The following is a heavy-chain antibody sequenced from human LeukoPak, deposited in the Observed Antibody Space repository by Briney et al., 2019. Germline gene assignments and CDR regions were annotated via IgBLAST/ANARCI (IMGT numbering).Heavy chain of an antibody. CDR3: ARYGSGYDLIDY. J-gene: IGHJ4*02. CDR1: RFTFSSYS. CDR2: ISSSSDYI. Sequence: PGGSLRLSCAASRFTFSSYSMNWVRQAPGKGLEWVSSISSSSDYIYYADSVKGRFTISRDNAKNTLNLQMNSLRAEDTAVYYCARYGSGYDLIDYWGQGTLVTVSS. D-gene: IGHD5-12*01. V-gene: IGHV3-21*04.